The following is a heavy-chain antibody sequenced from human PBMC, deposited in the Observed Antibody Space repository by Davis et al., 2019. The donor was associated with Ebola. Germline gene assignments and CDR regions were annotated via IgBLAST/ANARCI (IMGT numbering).Heavy chain of an antibody. CDR1: GFTFSSYG. CDR2: VRYDGSNK. J-gene: IGHJ4*02. D-gene: IGHD6-19*01. Sequence: PGGPLRLSCAASGFTFSSYGMHWVRQAPGKGLEWVAFVRYDGSNKYYADSVKGRFTISRDNSKNTLYLQMNSLRAEDTAVYYCARDGPYSSGWYYYFDYWGQGTLVTVSS. V-gene: IGHV3-30*02. CDR3: ARDGPYSSGWYYYFDY.